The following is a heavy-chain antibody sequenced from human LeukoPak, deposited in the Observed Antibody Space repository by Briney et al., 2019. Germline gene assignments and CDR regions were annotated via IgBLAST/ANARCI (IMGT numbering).Heavy chain of an antibody. D-gene: IGHD1-26*01. CDR3: ARTGIVGAATLDY. V-gene: IGHV4-61*02. J-gene: IGHJ4*02. CDR1: GGSISSGSYY. Sequence: SQTLSLTCTVSGGSISSGSYYWSWIRQPAGKGLEWIGRIYTSGSTNYNPSLKSRVTISVDKSKNQFSLKLSSVTAADTAVYYCARTGIVGAATLDYWGQGTLVTVSS. CDR2: IYTSGST.